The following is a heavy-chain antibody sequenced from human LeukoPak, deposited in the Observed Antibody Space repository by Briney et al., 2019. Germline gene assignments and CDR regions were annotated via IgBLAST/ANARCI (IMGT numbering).Heavy chain of an antibody. CDR3: ARDANYYGSGTPHRFDP. J-gene: IGHJ5*02. D-gene: IGHD3-10*01. Sequence: ASVKVSCKASGYTFTSYYMHWVRQAPGQGLEWMGIINPSGGSTSYAQKFQGRVTMTRDMSTSTVYMELSSLRSDDTAVYYCARDANYYGSGTPHRFDPWGQGTLVTVSS. CDR2: INPSGGST. V-gene: IGHV1-46*01. CDR1: GYTFTSYY.